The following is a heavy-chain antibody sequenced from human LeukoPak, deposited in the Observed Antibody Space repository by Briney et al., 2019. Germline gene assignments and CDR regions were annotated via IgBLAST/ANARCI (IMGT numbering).Heavy chain of an antibody. CDR3: ARDLAGSRSGGWFDP. V-gene: IGHV4-30-2*01. CDR2: IYHSGST. Sequence: PSETLSLTCTVSGGSISSGGYYWSWIRQPPGKGLEWIGYIYHSGSTYYNPSLKSRVTISVDRSKNQFSLKLSSVTAADTAVYYCARDLAGSRSGGWFDPWGQGTLVTVSS. D-gene: IGHD3-10*01. CDR1: GGSISSGGYY. J-gene: IGHJ5*02.